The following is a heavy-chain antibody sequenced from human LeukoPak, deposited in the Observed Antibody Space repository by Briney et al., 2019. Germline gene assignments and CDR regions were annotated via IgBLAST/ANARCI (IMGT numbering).Heavy chain of an antibody. Sequence: SETLSLTCTVSGGSISSYYGSWIRQPPGKGLEWIGYIYYSGSTNYNPSLKSRVTISVDTSKNQFSLKLSSVTAADTAVYYCASSIAAAGMTLDFDYWGQGTLVTVSS. J-gene: IGHJ4*02. V-gene: IGHV4-59*01. CDR2: IYYSGST. CDR3: ASSIAAAGMTLDFDY. D-gene: IGHD6-13*01. CDR1: GGSISSYY.